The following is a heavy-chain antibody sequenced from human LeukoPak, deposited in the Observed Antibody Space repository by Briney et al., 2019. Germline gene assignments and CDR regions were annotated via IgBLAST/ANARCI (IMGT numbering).Heavy chain of an antibody. CDR1: GGSISSSSYY. CDR2: IYYSGST. J-gene: IGHJ5*02. CDR3: ARLRGPGSMIVVVLTPSYNWFDP. V-gene: IGHV4-39*01. D-gene: IGHD3-22*01. Sequence: PSETLSLTCTVSGGSISSSSYYWGWVRQPPGKGLEWIGSIYYSGSTYYHPSRKSQVIISVDTSKNQFSLKLSSVTAADTAVYYCARLRGPGSMIVVVLTPSYNWFDPGGQGTLVTVSS.